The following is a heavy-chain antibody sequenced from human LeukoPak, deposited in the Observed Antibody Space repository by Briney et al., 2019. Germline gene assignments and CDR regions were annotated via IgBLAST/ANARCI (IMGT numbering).Heavy chain of an antibody. CDR3: ARDGKRASMITVGGARPYFFDY. D-gene: IGHD3-16*01. Sequence: TSETLSLTCAVYGGSFSGYYWSWIRQPPGKGLEWIGEINHSGSTNYNPSLKSRVTISVDKSKNQFSLKLSSVTAADTAVYYCARDGKRASMITVGGARPYFFDYWGQGILVTVSS. J-gene: IGHJ4*02. CDR1: GGSFSGYY. CDR2: INHSGST. V-gene: IGHV4-34*01.